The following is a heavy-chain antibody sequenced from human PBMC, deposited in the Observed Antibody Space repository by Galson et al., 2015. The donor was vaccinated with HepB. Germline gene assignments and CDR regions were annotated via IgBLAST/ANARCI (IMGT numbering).Heavy chain of an antibody. J-gene: IGHJ6*04. V-gene: IGHV6-1*01. Sequence: CAISGDSVSSNSAAWNWIRQSPSRGLEWLGRTYYRSKWYNDYAVSVKSRITINPDTSKNQFSLQLNSVTPEDTAVYYCARDPGLNMITFGGVIPRRVLGTMDVWGKGTTVTVSS. CDR3: ARDPGLNMITFGGVIPRRVLGTMDV. CDR1: GDSVSSNSAA. D-gene: IGHD3-16*02. CDR2: TYYRSKWYN.